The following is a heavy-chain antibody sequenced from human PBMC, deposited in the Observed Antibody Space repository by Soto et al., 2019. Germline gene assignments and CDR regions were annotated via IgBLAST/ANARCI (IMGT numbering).Heavy chain of an antibody. CDR1: GFTFSSYS. D-gene: IGHD2-15*01. CDR2: ISSSSSYI. V-gene: IGHV3-21*01. CDR3: ARVSAATKEAWFDP. Sequence: EVQVVESGGGLVKPGGSLRLSCVASGFTFSSYSMNWVRQAPGKGLEWVSSISSSSSYIYYADSVKGRFTISRDNAKNSLYLQMNRLRAEDTAVYYCARVSAATKEAWFDPWGQGTLVTVSS. J-gene: IGHJ5*02.